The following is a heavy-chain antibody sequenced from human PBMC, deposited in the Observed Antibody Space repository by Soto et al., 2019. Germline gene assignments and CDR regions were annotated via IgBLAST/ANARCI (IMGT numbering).Heavy chain of an antibody. CDR1: GGSISSGDYY. CDR2: IYYSGST. J-gene: IGHJ5*02. V-gene: IGHV4-30-4*01. Sequence: SETLSLTCTVSGGSISSGDYYWSWIRQPPGKGLEWIGYIYYSGSTYYNPSLKSRVTISVDTSKNQFSLKLSSVTAADTAVYYCATYLREAAGTHPASNWFDPWGQGTLVTVSS. D-gene: IGHD6-13*01. CDR3: ATYLREAAGTHPASNWFDP.